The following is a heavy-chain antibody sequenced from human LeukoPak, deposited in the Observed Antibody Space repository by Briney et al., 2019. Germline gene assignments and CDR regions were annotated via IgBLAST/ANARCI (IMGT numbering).Heavy chain of an antibody. J-gene: IGHJ4*02. Sequence: ASVKVSCKASGYTFTSYGISWVRQAPGQGLEWMGWISAYNGNTNYAQKFQGRVTMTRDTSTSTVYMELSSLRSEDTAVYYCARDIFYHDSSGYDDYWGQGTLVTVSS. CDR2: ISAYNGNT. CDR3: ARDIFYHDSSGYDDY. D-gene: IGHD3-22*01. V-gene: IGHV1-18*01. CDR1: GYTFTSYG.